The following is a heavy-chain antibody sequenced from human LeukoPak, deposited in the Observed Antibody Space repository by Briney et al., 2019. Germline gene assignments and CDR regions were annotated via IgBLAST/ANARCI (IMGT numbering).Heavy chain of an antibody. CDR2: ISYDGSNK. CDR1: EFTFSSYA. D-gene: IGHD3-10*01. V-gene: IGHV3-30-3*01. CDR3: ARDGNYYYGAGSYPDY. J-gene: IGHJ4*02. Sequence: GRSLRLSWAASEFTFSSYAMHWVRQAPGKRLEWVAVISYDGSNKYYADSVKGRFTISRDNSKSTLYLQMNSLRVEDTAVYYCARDGNYYYGAGSYPDYWGQGTLVTVSS.